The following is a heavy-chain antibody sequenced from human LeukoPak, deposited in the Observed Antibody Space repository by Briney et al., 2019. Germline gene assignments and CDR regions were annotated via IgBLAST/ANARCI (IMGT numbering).Heavy chain of an antibody. D-gene: IGHD3-22*01. J-gene: IGHJ3*02. CDR1: GYTFTSYD. V-gene: IGHV1-8*03. CDR3: ARDTYYYDSSGSAFDI. Sequence: ASVKVSCKASGYTFTSYDINWVRQATGQGLEWMGWMNPNSGNTGYAQKFQGSVTITRNTSISTAYMELSSLRSEDTAVYYCARDTYYYDSSGSAFDIWGQGTMVTVSS. CDR2: MNPNSGNT.